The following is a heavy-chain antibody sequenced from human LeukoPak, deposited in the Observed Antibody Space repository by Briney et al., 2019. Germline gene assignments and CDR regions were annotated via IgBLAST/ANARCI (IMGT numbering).Heavy chain of an antibody. CDR2: INHSGST. J-gene: IGHJ6*03. Sequence: PSETLSLTCTVSGGSISSYYWSWIRQPPGKGLEWIGEINHSGSTNYNPSLKSRVTISVDTSKNQFSLKLSSVTAADTAVYYCARGMVRGVIIGYYYYYMDVWGKGTTVTVSS. CDR1: GGSISSYY. CDR3: ARGMVRGVIIGYYYYYMDV. D-gene: IGHD3-10*01. V-gene: IGHV4-34*01.